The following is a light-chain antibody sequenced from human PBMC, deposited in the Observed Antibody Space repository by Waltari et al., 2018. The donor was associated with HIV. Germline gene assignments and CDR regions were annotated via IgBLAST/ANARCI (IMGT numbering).Light chain of an antibody. CDR2: EGY. CDR3: CSYAGNTIYVV. J-gene: IGLJ2*01. Sequence: QSALTQPASVSGSLGLSITLPCTGTSNNIGNYNLVPWYQQHPGKAPRLIIYEGYKRPSGVSNRFSGSKSGNTASLTISGLQAEDEADYYCCSYAGNTIYVVFGGGTKVTVL. CDR1: SNNIGNYNL. V-gene: IGLV2-23*01.